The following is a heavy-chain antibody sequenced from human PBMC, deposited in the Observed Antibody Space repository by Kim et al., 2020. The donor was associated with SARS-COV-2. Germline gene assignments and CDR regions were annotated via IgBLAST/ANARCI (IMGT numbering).Heavy chain of an antibody. CDR3: AKDNGYRYGPGWFDP. CDR2: ISYDGSNK. Sequence: GGSLRLSCAASGFTFSSYGMHWVRQAPGKGLEWVAVISYDGSNKYYADSVKGRFTISRDNSKNTLYLQMNSLRAEDTAVYYCAKDNGYRYGPGWFDPWG. V-gene: IGHV3-30*18. J-gene: IGHJ5*02. CDR1: GFTFSSYG. D-gene: IGHD5-18*01.